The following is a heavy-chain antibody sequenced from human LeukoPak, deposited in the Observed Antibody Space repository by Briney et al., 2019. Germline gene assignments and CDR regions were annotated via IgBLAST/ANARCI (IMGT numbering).Heavy chain of an antibody. CDR1: GYTFTRFG. CDR3: ARDRRRYSGYDYGLYFDY. CDR2: ISAYNGHT. J-gene: IGHJ4*02. Sequence: ASVKVSCKTSGYTFTRFGISWVRQAPGQGLEWMGWISAYNGHTKYAQKVQGRVTMTTDTSTTTAYMELRSLRSDDTAVYYCARDRRRYSGYDYGLYFDYWGQGTLVTVSS. D-gene: IGHD5-12*01. V-gene: IGHV1-18*01.